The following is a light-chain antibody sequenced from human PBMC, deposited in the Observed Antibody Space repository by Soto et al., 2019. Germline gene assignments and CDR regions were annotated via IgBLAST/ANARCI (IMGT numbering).Light chain of an antibody. J-gene: IGLJ3*02. CDR3: CSYGGNYRVL. V-gene: IGLV2-11*01. CDR2: DVT. CDR1: SSDVGGYNH. Sequence: QSALTQPRSVSGSPGQSVTISCTGTSSDVGGYNHVSWYQQHPGKAPKLMIYDVTKRPSGVPDRFSGSKSGSTASLTISGLQTDDEADYYCCSYGGNYRVLFGGGTKLTVL.